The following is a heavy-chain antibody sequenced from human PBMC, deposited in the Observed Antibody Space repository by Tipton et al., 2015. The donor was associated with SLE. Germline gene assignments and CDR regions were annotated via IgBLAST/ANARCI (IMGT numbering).Heavy chain of an antibody. CDR3: AGHIDSGNYYSALDY. Sequence: TLSLTCTVSSASISSYFWSWIRQPPGKRLESIGYIYYSGSTNYNPSLRSRVTISVDTSKNQFSLKLSSVTAADTAVYYCAGHIDSGNYYSALDYWGQGTLVIVSS. J-gene: IGHJ4*02. D-gene: IGHD3-10*01. CDR2: IYYSGST. V-gene: IGHV4-59*08. CDR1: SASISSYF.